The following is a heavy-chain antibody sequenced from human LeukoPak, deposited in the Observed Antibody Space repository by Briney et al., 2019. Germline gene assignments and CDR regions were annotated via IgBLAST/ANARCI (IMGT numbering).Heavy chain of an antibody. J-gene: IGHJ4*02. D-gene: IGHD3-10*01. CDR2: IKSKTDGGTT. CDR3: TTNYYGSGSYSGY. Sequence: GSLRLSCAASGFTFSNAWMSWVRQAPGKGLEWVGRIKSKTDGGTTDYAAPVKGRFTISRDDSKNTLYLQMNSLKTEDTAVYYCTTNYYGSGSYSGYWGQGTLVTVSS. CDR1: GFTFSNAW. V-gene: IGHV3-15*01.